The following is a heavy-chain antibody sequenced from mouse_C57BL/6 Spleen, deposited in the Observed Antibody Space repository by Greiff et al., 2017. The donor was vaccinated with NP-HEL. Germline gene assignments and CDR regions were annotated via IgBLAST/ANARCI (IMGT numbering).Heavy chain of an antibody. D-gene: IGHD1-1*01. V-gene: IGHV1-5*01. Sequence: VQLKQSGTVLARPGASVKMSCKTSGYTFTSYWMHWVKQRPGQGLEWIGAIYPGNSDTSYNQKFKGKAKLTAVTSASPAYMELSSLTNEDSAVYYCTRSRKFDYYGSSPMDYWGQGTSVTVSS. CDR3: TRSRKFDYYGSSPMDY. CDR1: GYTFTSYW. J-gene: IGHJ4*01. CDR2: IYPGNSDT.